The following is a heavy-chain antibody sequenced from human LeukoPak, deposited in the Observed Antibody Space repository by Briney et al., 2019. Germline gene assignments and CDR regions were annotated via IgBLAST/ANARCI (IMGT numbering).Heavy chain of an antibody. J-gene: IGHJ3*02. CDR2: INPSGGST. D-gene: IGHD1-7*01. V-gene: IGHV1-46*01. Sequence: ASVKVSCKASGYTFTSYYMHWVRQAPGQGLEGMGIINPSGGSTSYAQKFQGRVTMTRDTSTSTVYMELSSLRSEDTAVYYCARVELAEAFDIWGQGTMVTVSS. CDR1: GYTFTSYY. CDR3: ARVELAEAFDI.